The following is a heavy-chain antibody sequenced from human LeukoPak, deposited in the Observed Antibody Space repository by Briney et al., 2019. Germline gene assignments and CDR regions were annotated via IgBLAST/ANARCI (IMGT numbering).Heavy chain of an antibody. V-gene: IGHV3-21*01. J-gene: IGHJ5*02. CDR2: ISSSSSYI. D-gene: IGHD6-13*01. CDR3: ARGGYSSSWYPPPWFDP. Sequence: LEWVXSISSSSSYIYYADSVKGRFTISRDNAKNSLYLQMNSLRAEDTAVYYCARGGYSSSWYPPPWFDPWGQGTLVTVSS.